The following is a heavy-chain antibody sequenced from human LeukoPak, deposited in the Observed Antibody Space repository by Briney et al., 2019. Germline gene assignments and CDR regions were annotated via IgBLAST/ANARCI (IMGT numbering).Heavy chain of an antibody. Sequence: GGSLRLSCAASGFTFSSYAMSWVRQAPGKGLEWVSSISSSSSYIYYADSVKGRFTISRDTAKNSLYLQMNSLRAEDTAVYYCARLNKPGWFDPWGQGTLVTVSS. V-gene: IGHV3-21*01. CDR1: GFTFSSYA. CDR2: ISSSSSYI. CDR3: ARLNKPGWFDP. J-gene: IGHJ5*02. D-gene: IGHD1-14*01.